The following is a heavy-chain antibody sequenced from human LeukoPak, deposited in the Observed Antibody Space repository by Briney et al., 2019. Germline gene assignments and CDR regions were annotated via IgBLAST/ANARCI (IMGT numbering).Heavy chain of an antibody. Sequence: PVKVSCKASGGTFSSYAISWVRQAPGQGLEWMGGIIPIFGTANYAQKFQGRVTITADESTSTAYMELSSLRSEDTAVYYCARAVLRYFDWYWYFDLWGRGTLVTVSP. CDR1: GGTFSSYA. CDR3: ARAVLRYFDWYWYFDL. V-gene: IGHV1-69*13. CDR2: IIPIFGTA. D-gene: IGHD3-9*01. J-gene: IGHJ2*01.